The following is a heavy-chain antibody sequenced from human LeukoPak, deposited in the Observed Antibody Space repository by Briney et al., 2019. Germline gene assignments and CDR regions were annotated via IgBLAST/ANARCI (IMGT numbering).Heavy chain of an antibody. D-gene: IGHD1-26*01. Sequence: GASVKVSCKASGYTFTSHGISWVRQAPGQGLEWMGWISTYNGNTNYAQKLQGRVSMTTDTSTSTAYMDLRSLRPDDTAVYYCARDRMGAILYFDSWGQGTLVTVSS. CDR2: ISTYNGNT. CDR3: ARDRMGAILYFDS. V-gene: IGHV1-18*01. CDR1: GYTFTSHG. J-gene: IGHJ4*02.